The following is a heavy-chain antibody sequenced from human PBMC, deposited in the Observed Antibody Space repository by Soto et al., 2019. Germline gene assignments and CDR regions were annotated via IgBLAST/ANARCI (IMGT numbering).Heavy chain of an antibody. CDR2: IYSGGST. CDR3: ARSFAGAAAGNFDY. CDR1: GFTVSSNY. Sequence: PGGSLRLSCAASGFTVSSNYMSWVRQAPGKGLEWVSVIYSGGSTYYADSVKGRFTISRDNSKNTLYLQMNSLRAEDTAVYYCARSFAGAAAGNFDYWGQGTLVTVSS. D-gene: IGHD6-13*01. V-gene: IGHV3-66*01. J-gene: IGHJ4*02.